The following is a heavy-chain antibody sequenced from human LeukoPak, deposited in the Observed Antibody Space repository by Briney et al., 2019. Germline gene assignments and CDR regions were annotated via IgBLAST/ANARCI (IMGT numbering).Heavy chain of an antibody. CDR1: GFSFSDYY. D-gene: IGHD3-9*01. J-gene: IGHJ4*02. CDR2: ISSRGTTI. V-gene: IGHV3-11*04. CDR3: AKGGDILTGYGTPLDY. Sequence: GGSLRLSCAASGFSFSDYYVSWIRQAPGKGLECVSYISSRGTTIYYADSVKGRFTISRDNAKNSLYLQMNSLRAEDTAVYYCAKGGDILTGYGTPLDYWGQGTLVTVSS.